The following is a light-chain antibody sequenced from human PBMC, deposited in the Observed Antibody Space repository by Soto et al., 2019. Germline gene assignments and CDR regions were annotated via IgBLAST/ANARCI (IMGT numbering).Light chain of an antibody. V-gene: IGLV1-44*01. CDR3: TAWDDSLNGWV. Sequence: QSVLTQAPSASGTPGQRVTISCSGSSSNIGSNTVSWYQQVPGTAPKLLIYNKDQRPSGVPDRFSGSKSGTSASLAIGGLQSEDEADYYCTAWDDSLNGWVFGGGTKLTVL. J-gene: IGLJ3*02. CDR2: NKD. CDR1: SSNIGSNT.